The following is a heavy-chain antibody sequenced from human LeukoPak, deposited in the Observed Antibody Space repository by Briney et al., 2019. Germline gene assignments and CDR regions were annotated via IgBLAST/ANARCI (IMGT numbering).Heavy chain of an antibody. CDR3: ARGGGYSGYDLMDYYGMDV. V-gene: IGHV4-31*03. D-gene: IGHD5-12*01. Sequence: SETLSLTCTVSGGSISSGDYYWSWIRQHPGKGLEWIGYIYYSGSTYYNPSLKSRVTISVDTSKNQFSLKLSSVTAADTAVYYCARGGGYSGYDLMDYYGMDVWGKGTTVTVSS. CDR1: GGSISSGDYY. CDR2: IYYSGST. J-gene: IGHJ6*04.